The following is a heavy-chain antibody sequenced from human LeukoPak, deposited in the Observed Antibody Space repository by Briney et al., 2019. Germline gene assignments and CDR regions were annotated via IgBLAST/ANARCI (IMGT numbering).Heavy chain of an antibody. J-gene: IGHJ5*02. Sequence: SETLSLTCAVYGGSFSGYYWSWICQPPGKGLEWIGEINHSGSTNYNPSLKSRVTISVDTSKNQFSLKLSSVTAADTAVYYCASTRDYYDSSGYSPWGQGTLVTVSS. D-gene: IGHD3-22*01. CDR2: INHSGST. CDR3: ASTRDYYDSSGYSP. CDR1: GGSFSGYY. V-gene: IGHV4-34*01.